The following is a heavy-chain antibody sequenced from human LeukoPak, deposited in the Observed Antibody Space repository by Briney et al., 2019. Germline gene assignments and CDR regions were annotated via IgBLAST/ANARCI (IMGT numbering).Heavy chain of an antibody. CDR3: ATVVDTGLGY. CDR1: GFTFSSYS. Sequence: GGSLRLSCAASGFTFSSYSMNWVRQAPGKGLEWVSYISSSSSTIYYADSVKDRFTISRDNAKNSLYLQMNSLRAEDTAVYYCATVVDTGLGYWGQGTLVTVSS. J-gene: IGHJ4*02. CDR2: ISSSSSTI. V-gene: IGHV3-48*01. D-gene: IGHD5-18*01.